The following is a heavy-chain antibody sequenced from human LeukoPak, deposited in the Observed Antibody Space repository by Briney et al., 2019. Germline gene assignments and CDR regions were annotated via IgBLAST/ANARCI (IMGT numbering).Heavy chain of an antibody. D-gene: IGHD3-22*01. CDR3: ARVPYYYDSSGYPRAQYFDL. Sequence: SQTLSLTCTVSGGSISSGGYYWSWIRQHPGKGLEWVGYIYYSGSTYYNPSLKSRVTISVDTSKNQSSLKLSSVTAADTAVYYCARVPYYYDSSGYPRAQYFDLWGRGTLVTVSS. J-gene: IGHJ2*01. CDR2: IYYSGST. V-gene: IGHV4-31*03. CDR1: GGSISSGGYY.